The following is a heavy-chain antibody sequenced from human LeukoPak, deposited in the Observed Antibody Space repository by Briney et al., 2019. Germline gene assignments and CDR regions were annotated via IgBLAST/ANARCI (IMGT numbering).Heavy chain of an antibody. CDR3: ALARSEYHYGMDV. V-gene: IGHV6-1*01. CDR2: TYYRSKWYY. CDR1: GDSVSIISVA. Sequence: SQTLSLTCAISGDSVSIISVAWNWIRQSPSRGLEWLGRTYYRSKWYYEYAVSVKGRININPDPSKNQFSLQLNSVPPEDTAVYYCALARSEYHYGMDVWGQGTTATVSS. J-gene: IGHJ6*02.